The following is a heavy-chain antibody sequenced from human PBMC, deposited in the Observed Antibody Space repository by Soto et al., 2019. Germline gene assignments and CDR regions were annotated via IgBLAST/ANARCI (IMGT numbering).Heavy chain of an antibody. D-gene: IGHD6-13*01. J-gene: IGHJ6*02. V-gene: IGHV1-2*02. CDR1: GYTFTGYY. CDR3: AGERELSSSWYYYYGMDV. CDR2: INPNSGGT. Sequence: ASVKVSCKASGYTFTGYYMHWVRQAPGQGLEWMGWINPNSGGTNYAQKFQGRVTMTRDTSISTAYMELSRLRSDDTAVYYCAGERELSSSWYYYYGMDVWGQGTTVTVSS.